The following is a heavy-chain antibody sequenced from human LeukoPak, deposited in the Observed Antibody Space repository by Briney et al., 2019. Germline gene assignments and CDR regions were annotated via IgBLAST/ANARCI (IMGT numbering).Heavy chain of an antibody. D-gene: IGHD1-26*01. V-gene: IGHV3-23*01. CDR3: GKGVGPNKGGYYFDS. J-gene: IGHJ4*02. CDR2: ISGSGGST. CDR1: GFTFSSFA. Sequence: PGGSLRLSCTASGFTFSSFAMSWVRQAPGKGLDWVSSISGSGGSTYYADSVKGRFTISRDSSKNTLYLQMNSLRAEDTAVYYCGKGVGPNKGGYYFDSWGQGTPVTVSS.